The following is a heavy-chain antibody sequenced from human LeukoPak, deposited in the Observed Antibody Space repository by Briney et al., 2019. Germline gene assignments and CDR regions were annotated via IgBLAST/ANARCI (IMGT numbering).Heavy chain of an antibody. V-gene: IGHV1-2*02. CDR1: GYTFTGYY. D-gene: IGHD4-17*01. J-gene: IGHJ4*02. CDR2: INPNSGAT. Sequence: ASVKVSCKASGYTFTGYYMNWVRQAPGQGLEWMGWINPNSGATNYAQKFQGRVTMTRDTSISTAYMELSRLRSDDTAVYYCARDGRGAYGDYATSYWGQGTLVTVSS. CDR3: ARDGRGAYGDYATSY.